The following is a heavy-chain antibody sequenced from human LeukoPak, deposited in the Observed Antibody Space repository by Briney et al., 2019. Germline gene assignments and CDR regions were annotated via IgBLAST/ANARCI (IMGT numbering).Heavy chain of an antibody. CDR1: GFTLDDYG. CDR2: INWHGGST. J-gene: IGHJ5*02. Sequence: GGSLRPSCAASGFTLDDYGTSWARHAPGEGLEWVSGINWHGGSTRYADSVKGRFTISRDNATNSLYLQMCSLRAPDTASYNCVGANGARGSYYASWGQGTLVTVSS. CDR3: VGANGARGSYYAS. D-gene: IGHD1-26*01. V-gene: IGHV3-20*01.